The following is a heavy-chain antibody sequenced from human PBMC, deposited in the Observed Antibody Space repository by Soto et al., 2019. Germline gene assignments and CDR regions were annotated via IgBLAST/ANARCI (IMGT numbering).Heavy chain of an antibody. Sequence: SQTLSLTCAISGDSVSSNSAAWNWIRQSPSRGLEWLGRTSYRSKWYNDYAVSVKSRITINPDTSKNPFSLQLNSVTPADTAVYYCGSDGPPGGYQRLQGYHWFDPWGQGTLVNVSS. V-gene: IGHV6-1*01. D-gene: IGHD6-25*01. CDR2: TSYRSKWYN. J-gene: IGHJ5*02. CDR1: GDSVSSNSAA. CDR3: GSDGPPGGYQRLQGYHWFDP.